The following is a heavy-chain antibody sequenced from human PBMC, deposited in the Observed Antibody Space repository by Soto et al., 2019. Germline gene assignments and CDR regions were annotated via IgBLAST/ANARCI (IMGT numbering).Heavy chain of an antibody. CDR3: ASRDPGTSVDY. D-gene: IGHD1-7*01. CDR2: IYRTGST. Sequence: SETLSLTCAVSGGSFTSNNWWTWVRQPPGQGLEWIGEIYRTGSTNYTPSLKSRVTISLDKSENQFSLKVTSLTAADTAVYYCASRDPGTSVDYWGQGTLVTVSS. CDR1: GGSFTSNNW. V-gene: IGHV4-4*02. J-gene: IGHJ4*02.